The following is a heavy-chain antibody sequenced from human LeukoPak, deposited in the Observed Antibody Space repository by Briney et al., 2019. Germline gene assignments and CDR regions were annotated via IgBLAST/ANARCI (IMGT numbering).Heavy chain of an antibody. CDR1: GGSISSYY. J-gene: IGHJ5*02. CDR2: IYYSEST. Sequence: SETLSLTCTVSGGSISSYYWSWIRQSPGKGLEWIGYIYYSESTYYKPSLKSRVTISVDTSKNQFSLKLSSVTAADTAVYCCARGGYYGSGNDFRFDPWGQGTLVTVSS. D-gene: IGHD3-10*01. V-gene: IGHV4-59*01. CDR3: ARGGYYGSGNDFRFDP.